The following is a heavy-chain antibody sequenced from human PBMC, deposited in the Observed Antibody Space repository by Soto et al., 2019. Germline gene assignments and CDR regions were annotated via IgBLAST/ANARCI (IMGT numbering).Heavy chain of an antibody. CDR1: GYSFTGYY. Sequence: QVQLEQSGAEVRKPGASLTVACRASGYSFTGYYMSWVRQAPGQGLEWMGRINCYSGDANYAQQFQGRVTKTTNTPNSTVYMVLSSLTSDNTTTYYCARPPPVSTRVYFDTWGQGTPVAVSS. CDR3: ARPPPVSTRVYFDT. CDR2: INCYSGDA. J-gene: IGHJ4*02. D-gene: IGHD2-8*01. V-gene: IGHV1-2*02.